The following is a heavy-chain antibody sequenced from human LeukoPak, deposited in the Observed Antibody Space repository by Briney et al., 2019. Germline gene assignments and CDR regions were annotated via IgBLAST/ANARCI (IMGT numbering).Heavy chain of an antibody. CDR1: GGSISSGSYY. CDR3: ARRGDILTDYAFDY. J-gene: IGHJ4*02. V-gene: IGHV4-61*02. CDR2: IYTSGST. Sequence: SETLSLTCTASGGSISSGSYYWSWIRQPAGKGLEWIGRIYTSGSTNYNPSLKSRVTISVDTSKNQFSLKLSSVTAADTAVYYCARRGDILTDYAFDYWGQGTLVTVSS. D-gene: IGHD3-9*01.